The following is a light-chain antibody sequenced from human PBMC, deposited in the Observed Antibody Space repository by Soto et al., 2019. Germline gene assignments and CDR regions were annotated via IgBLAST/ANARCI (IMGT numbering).Light chain of an antibody. Sequence: QSVLPQPASVSGSPGQSITISCTGTSSDVGGYNYVSWYQHHPGKAPKLLIYDVSNRPSGISNRFSGSKSDNTASLTISGLQPEDEADYYCSSYTTSNTRQIVFGTGTKVTVL. CDR2: DVS. CDR3: SSYTTSNTRQIV. J-gene: IGLJ1*01. CDR1: SSDVGGYNY. V-gene: IGLV2-14*03.